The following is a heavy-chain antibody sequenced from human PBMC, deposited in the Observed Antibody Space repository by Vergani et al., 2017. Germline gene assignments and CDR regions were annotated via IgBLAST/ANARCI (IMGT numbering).Heavy chain of an antibody. CDR1: GFPFSSYA. CDR2: ISGSGGST. CDR3: AKDRPTMIVVERDY. J-gene: IGHJ4*02. D-gene: IGHD3-22*01. Sequence: EVQLLESGGGLVQPGGSLRLSCAASGFPFSSYAMSWVRQAPGRGLEWVSVISGSGGSTYYADSVKGRFTISRDNSKTTLYLQMNSLRAEDTAVYYCAKDRPTMIVVERDYWGQGTLVTVSS. V-gene: IGHV3-23*01.